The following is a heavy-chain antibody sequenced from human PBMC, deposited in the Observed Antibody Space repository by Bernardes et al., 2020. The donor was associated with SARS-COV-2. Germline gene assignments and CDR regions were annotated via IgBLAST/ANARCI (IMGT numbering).Heavy chain of an antibody. Sequence: GGSLRLSCATSGFTFSTYGMHWVRQAPGKGLEWVAVIWFDGSKKYYAESVKGRFTISRDNSNNTLYLQMSSVRDEDTAVYYCGGGGGSDYLYGMDLWGQGTTVTVS. J-gene: IGHJ6*02. CDR1: GFTFSTYG. CDR2: IWFDGSKK. CDR3: GGGGGSDYLYGMDL. V-gene: IGHV3-33*01. D-gene: IGHD3-16*01.